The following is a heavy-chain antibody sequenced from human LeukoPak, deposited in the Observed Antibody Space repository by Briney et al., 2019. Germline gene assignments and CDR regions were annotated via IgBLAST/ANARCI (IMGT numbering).Heavy chain of an antibody. CDR1: GGSIDSNS. CDR2: IYYSGTT. Sequence: LETLSLTCTVSGGSIDSNSWTWIRQPPGKGLEWIGYIYYSGTTNYKPSLKSRVTMSVDMSKNQFSLKLSSVTAADTAVYYCARRSSSWKNWFDPWGQGTLVTVSS. CDR3: ARRSSSWKNWFDP. V-gene: IGHV4-59*01. J-gene: IGHJ5*02. D-gene: IGHD6-13*01.